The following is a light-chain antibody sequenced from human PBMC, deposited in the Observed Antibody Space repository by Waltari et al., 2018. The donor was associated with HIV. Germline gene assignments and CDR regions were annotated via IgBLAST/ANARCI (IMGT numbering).Light chain of an antibody. J-gene: IGLJ2*01. Sequence: QSVLTQHPSVSEGPGQQVTISGSGRRSKIGVIAVNWYQQLQGKPPKLLGVYSVGWAAGVSDRFSGSRSGTSASLAIAGLQSDDEGLYYCAAWDDSLNVVVFGGGTKLSVL. CDR1: RSKIGVIA. CDR2: YSV. CDR3: AAWDDSLNVVV. V-gene: IGLV1-36*01.